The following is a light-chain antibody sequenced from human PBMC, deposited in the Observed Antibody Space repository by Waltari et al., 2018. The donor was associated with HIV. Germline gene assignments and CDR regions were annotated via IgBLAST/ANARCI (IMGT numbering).Light chain of an antibody. CDR2: DVI. CDR1: SSDVGGYNY. J-gene: IGLJ2*01. V-gene: IGLV2-14*03. CDR3: SSYTSSSTLS. Sequence: GGPGQSITISCTGTSSDVGGYNYVSWYQQHPGKAPKLVIYDVINRPSGVSNRFSGSKSGNTASLTISGLQAEDEADYYCSSYTSSSTLSFGGGTKLTVL.